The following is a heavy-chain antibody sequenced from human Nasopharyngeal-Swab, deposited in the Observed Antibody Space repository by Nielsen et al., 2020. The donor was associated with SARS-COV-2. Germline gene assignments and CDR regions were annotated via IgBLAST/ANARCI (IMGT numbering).Heavy chain of an antibody. Sequence: GESLKISCAASGFTFSSYAMHWVRQAPGKGLEWVAVISYDGSNKYYADSVKGRFTISRDNSKNTLYLQMNSLRAEDTAVYYCAKRGYSYAHPDLSVDYWGQGTLVTVSS. J-gene: IGHJ4*02. V-gene: IGHV3-30-3*02. CDR1: GFTFSSYA. CDR3: AKRGYSYAHPDLSVDY. D-gene: IGHD5-18*01. CDR2: ISYDGSNK.